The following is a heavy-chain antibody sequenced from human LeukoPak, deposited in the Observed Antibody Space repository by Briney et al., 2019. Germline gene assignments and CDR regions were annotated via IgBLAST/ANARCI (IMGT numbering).Heavy chain of an antibody. CDR1: GYTFTSNY. V-gene: IGHV1-46*01. J-gene: IGHJ4*02. CDR3: ARVALPYYYDSSAHPEGSFDY. D-gene: IGHD3-22*01. CDR2: IYPRDGST. Sequence: ASVKVSCKASGYTFTSNYIHWVRQAPGQGLEWMGMIYPRDGSTSYAQKFQGRVTMTRDTSTSTVYMELSSLRSEDTAVYYCARVALPYYYDSSAHPEGSFDYWGQGTLVTVSS.